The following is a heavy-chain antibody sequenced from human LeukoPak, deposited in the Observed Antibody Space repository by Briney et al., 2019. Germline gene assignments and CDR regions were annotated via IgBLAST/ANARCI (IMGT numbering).Heavy chain of an antibody. Sequence: SETLSLTCTVSGGSISSSSYYWGWIRQPPGKGLEWIGSIYYSGSTYYNPSLKSRVTISVDTSKNQFSLKLSSVTAADTAVYYCARHFVGRILELPYYFDYWGQGTLVTVSS. J-gene: IGHJ4*02. D-gene: IGHD1-7*01. CDR3: ARHFVGRILELPYYFDY. CDR2: IYYSGST. V-gene: IGHV4-39*01. CDR1: GGSISSSSYY.